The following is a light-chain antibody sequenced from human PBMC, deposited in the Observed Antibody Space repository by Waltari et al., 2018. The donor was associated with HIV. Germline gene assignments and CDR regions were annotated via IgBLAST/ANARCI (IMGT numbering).Light chain of an antibody. J-gene: IGLJ3*02. CDR3: ATWDDSLNAWV. CDR2: STD. V-gene: IGLV1-44*01. CDR1: NSNIGSNT. Sequence: QSVLTQSPSASGTPGQRVTISCSGSNSNIGSNTVNWYHQLPGTAPKLLIYSTDQRPSGVPDRYSASKSGTSASQAIRGLQPEDEADYYCATWDDSLNAWVFGGGTKLTVL.